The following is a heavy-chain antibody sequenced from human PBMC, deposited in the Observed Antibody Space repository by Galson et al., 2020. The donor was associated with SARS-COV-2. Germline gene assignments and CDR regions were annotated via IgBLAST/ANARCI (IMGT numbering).Heavy chain of an antibody. J-gene: IGHJ4*02. CDR3: ASGLGGDY. D-gene: IGHD1-26*01. V-gene: IGHV4-31*03. CDR2: IFYSGFT. CDR1: GGSITNDGSS. Sequence: SETLSLTCTVSGGSITNDGSSWSWIRQHPGKGLEWIGYIFYSGFTYYNPSLKSRVTMSLDTSKNQFSLELNSVTAADTAVYYCASGLGGDYWGPGTLVTVSS.